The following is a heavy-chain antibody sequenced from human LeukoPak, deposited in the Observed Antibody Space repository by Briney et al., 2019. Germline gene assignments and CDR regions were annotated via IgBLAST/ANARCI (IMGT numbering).Heavy chain of an antibody. V-gene: IGHV4-39*07. CDR2: IYYSGST. Sequence: SETLSLTCTVSGGSISGSSYYWGWIRQPPGKGLEWIGSIYYSGSTYYNPSLKSRVTMSVDTSKNQFSLKLSSVTAADTAVYYCARGGSYWGSHAFDIWGQGTMVTVSS. CDR3: ARGGSYWGSHAFDI. CDR1: GGSISGSSYY. J-gene: IGHJ3*02. D-gene: IGHD1-26*01.